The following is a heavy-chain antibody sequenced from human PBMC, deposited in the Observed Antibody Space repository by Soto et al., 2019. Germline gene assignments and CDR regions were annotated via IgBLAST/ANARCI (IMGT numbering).Heavy chain of an antibody. J-gene: IGHJ4*02. Sequence: GGSLRLSCAASGFNFYDYAVSWVRQAPGKGLEWVSAISASGDNTYYADSVQGRFAISRDNSESTLHLQMNSLRAEDTAVYYCAKDLYTVPGATDYWGQGTLVTVSS. CDR1: GFNFYDYA. D-gene: IGHD4-17*01. CDR3: AKDLYTVPGATDY. CDR2: ISASGDNT. V-gene: IGHV3-23*01.